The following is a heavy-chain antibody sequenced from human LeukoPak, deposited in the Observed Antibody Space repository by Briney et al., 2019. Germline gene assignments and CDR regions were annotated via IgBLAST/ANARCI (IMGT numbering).Heavy chain of an antibody. D-gene: IGHD5-24*01. CDR2: ISGMSSTI. J-gene: IGHJ4*02. V-gene: IGHV3-48*02. CDR1: GFTFRSYS. Sequence: GGSLRLSCAASGFTFRSYSMNWVRQAPGKGLEWVSFISGMSSTIYYADSVKGRFTISRGNAKNSVYLQMNSLRDEDTAVYYCARDSSDAYNPEPGYWGQGTLVTVSS. CDR3: ARDSSDAYNPEPGY.